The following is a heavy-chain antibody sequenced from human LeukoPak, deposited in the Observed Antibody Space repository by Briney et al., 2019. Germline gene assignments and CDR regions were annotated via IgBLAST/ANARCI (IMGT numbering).Heavy chain of an antibody. CDR3: ARDHVPGGDSHDYYYYGMDV. V-gene: IGHV3-21*01. D-gene: IGHD4-17*01. J-gene: IGHJ6*02. Sequence: PGGSLRLSCAASGFTVSNNYMNWVRQAPGKGLEWVSSISSSSSYIYYADSVKGRFTISRDNAKNSLYLQMNSLRAEDTAVYYCARDHVPGGDSHDYYYYGMDVWGQGTTVTVSS. CDR1: GFTVSNNY. CDR2: ISSSSSYI.